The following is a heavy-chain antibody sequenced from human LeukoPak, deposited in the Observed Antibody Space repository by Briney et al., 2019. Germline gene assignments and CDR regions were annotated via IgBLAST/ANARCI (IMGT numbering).Heavy chain of an antibody. J-gene: IGHJ3*02. CDR3: ARDRDETGDHHDAFDI. V-gene: IGHV1-69*13. Sequence: SVKVSCKASGGTFSSYAISWVRQAPGQGLEWMGGIIPIFGTANYAQKFQGRVTITADESTSTAYMELSSLRSEDTAVYYCARDRDETGDHHDAFDIWGQGTMVTVSS. D-gene: IGHD2-21*01. CDR2: IIPIFGTA. CDR1: GGTFSSYA.